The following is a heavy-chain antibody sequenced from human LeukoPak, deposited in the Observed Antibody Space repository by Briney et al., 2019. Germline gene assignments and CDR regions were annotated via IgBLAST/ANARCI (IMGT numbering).Heavy chain of an antibody. Sequence: QPGRSLRLSCAASGFTFNNYWMGWVRRAPGKGLEWVANIKEDGSEKNYVASVKGRFTISRDNAKNSLYLQMRNLRAADTAVYYCARVMASSVWRSYGTYYYYYYMDVGGKGTTVTVS. J-gene: IGHJ6*03. CDR3: ARVMASSVWRSYGTYYYYYYMDV. CDR1: GFTFNNYW. V-gene: IGHV3-7*01. D-gene: IGHD3-16*01. CDR2: IKEDGSEK.